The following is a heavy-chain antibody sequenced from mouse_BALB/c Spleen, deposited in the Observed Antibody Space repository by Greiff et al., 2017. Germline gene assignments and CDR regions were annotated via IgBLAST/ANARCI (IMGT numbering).Heavy chain of an antibody. Sequence: EVKVEESGGGLVQPKGSLKLSCAASGFTFNTYAMNWVRQAPGKGLEWVARIRSKSNNYATYYADSVKDRFTISRDDSQSMLYLQMNNLKTEDTAMYYCVRHRQLGLRDAMDYWGQGTSVTVSS. V-gene: IGHV10-1*02. J-gene: IGHJ4*01. CDR2: IRSKSNNYAT. D-gene: IGHD3-2*01. CDR1: GFTFNTYA. CDR3: VRHRQLGLRDAMDY.